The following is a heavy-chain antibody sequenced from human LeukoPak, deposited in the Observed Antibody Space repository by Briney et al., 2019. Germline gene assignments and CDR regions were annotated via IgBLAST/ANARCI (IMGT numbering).Heavy chain of an antibody. CDR3: ARGLVTYKSGVD. CDR2: IHPSGST. J-gene: IGHJ4*02. D-gene: IGHD1-26*01. CDR1: GGSFSGYY. V-gene: IGHV4-34*01. Sequence: SETLSLTCAVYGGSFSGYYCTWVRQPPGKGLEWIGEIHPSGSTNYNPSLMSRVSLSLDTSKNQFSLRLSSVTAADTAVYFCARGLVTYKSGVDWGQGTLVTVSS.